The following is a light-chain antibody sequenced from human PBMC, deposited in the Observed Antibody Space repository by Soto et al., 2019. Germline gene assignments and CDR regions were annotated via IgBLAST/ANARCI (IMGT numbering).Light chain of an antibody. Sequence: EIVLTQSPATLSLSPGERATLSCRASQSVSSYLAWNQQKPGQAPRLLIYDASNRATGIPARFSGSGSGTDFTHTISSLEPEDFAVFYCQQRSNWPRLAFGGGTKVEIK. J-gene: IGKJ4*01. CDR1: QSVSSY. V-gene: IGKV3-11*01. CDR2: DAS. CDR3: QQRSNWPRLA.